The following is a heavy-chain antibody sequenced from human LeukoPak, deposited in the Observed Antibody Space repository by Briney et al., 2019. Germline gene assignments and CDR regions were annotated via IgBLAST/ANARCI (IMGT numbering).Heavy chain of an antibody. D-gene: IGHD3-22*01. J-gene: IGHJ5*02. CDR2: LIPIFGTA. Sequence: GASVKVSCKASGGTFSSYATRWVRLAPGQGLEWMGGLIPIFGTANYAQKFQGRVTITTDESTSTAYMDVSSLRSEDTAVYYCARTLDSSGYSWFDPWGQGILVTVSS. CDR1: GGTFSSYA. CDR3: ARTLDSSGYSWFDP. V-gene: IGHV1-69*05.